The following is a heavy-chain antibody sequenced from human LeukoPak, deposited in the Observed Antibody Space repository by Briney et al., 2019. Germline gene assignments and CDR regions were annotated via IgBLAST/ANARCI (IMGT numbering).Heavy chain of an antibody. CDR3: ARWAHRSTEQNYYFDY. Sequence: SETLSLTCTVSGGSISSYYWSWIRQPPGKGLEWIGYIYYSGSTNYNPSLKSRVTISVDTSKNQFSLKLSSVTAADTAVYYCARWAHRSTEQNYYFDYWGQGTLVTVSS. V-gene: IGHV4-59*01. J-gene: IGHJ4*02. CDR1: GGSISSYY. CDR2: IYYSGST. D-gene: IGHD1/OR15-1a*01.